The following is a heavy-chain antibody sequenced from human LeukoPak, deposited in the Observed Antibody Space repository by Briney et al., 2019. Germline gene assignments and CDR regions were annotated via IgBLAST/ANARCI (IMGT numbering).Heavy chain of an antibody. Sequence: ASVKVSCKASGYTFTGYYIHCVRQAPGQGLEWMGWINPNSGGTNYAQNFQGRVTMTRDTSLSTAYMELSRLRSDDTAMYYCAREHSSSSGKVFDYWGQGTLVTVSS. D-gene: IGHD6-6*01. V-gene: IGHV1-2*02. CDR2: INPNSGGT. CDR1: GYTFTGYY. J-gene: IGHJ4*02. CDR3: AREHSSSSGKVFDY.